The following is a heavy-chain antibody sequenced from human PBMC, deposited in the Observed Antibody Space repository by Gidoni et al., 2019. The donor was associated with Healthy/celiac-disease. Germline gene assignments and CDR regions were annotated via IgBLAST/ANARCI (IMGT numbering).Heavy chain of an antibody. J-gene: IGHJ4*02. CDR2: IYYSGST. CDR1: GGSISSSSYY. V-gene: IGHV4-39*07. CDR3: ARVTDYYDSSGYPGDY. Sequence: QLQLQESGPGLVKPSETLSLTCTVSGGSISSSSYYWGWIRQPPGKGLEWIGSIYYSGSTYYNPSLKSRVTISVDTSKNQFSLKLSSVTAADTAVYYCARVTDYYDSSGYPGDYWGQGTLVTVSS. D-gene: IGHD3-22*01.